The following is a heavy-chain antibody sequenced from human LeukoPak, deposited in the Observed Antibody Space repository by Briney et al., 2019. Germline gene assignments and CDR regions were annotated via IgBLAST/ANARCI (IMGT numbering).Heavy chain of an antibody. CDR3: ARDQGLTAPPPYGLDV. CDR2: FIPVLNIT. D-gene: IGHD5-18*01. Sequence: GASVKVSCKASGYTFIQYGISWVRQAPGQGLEWMGRFIPVLNITRYTQKFQGRVTITADTSTSTVYMELSSLRSEETAVYYCARDQGLTAPPPYGLDVWGQGTTVIVSS. CDR1: GYTFIQYG. V-gene: IGHV1-69*04. J-gene: IGHJ6*02.